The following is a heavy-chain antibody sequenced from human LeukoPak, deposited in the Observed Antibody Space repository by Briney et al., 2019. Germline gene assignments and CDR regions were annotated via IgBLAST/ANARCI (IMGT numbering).Heavy chain of an antibody. Sequence: ASVKVSCKASGYTFTSYGISWVRQAPGQGLEWMGWISAYNGNTNYAQKLQGRVTMTTDTSTSTAYMELRSLRSDDTAVYYCASYDILTGYYSPDYWGQGTLVTVSS. CDR1: GYTFTSYG. CDR3: ASYDILTGYYSPDY. J-gene: IGHJ4*02. D-gene: IGHD3-9*01. V-gene: IGHV1-18*01. CDR2: ISAYNGNT.